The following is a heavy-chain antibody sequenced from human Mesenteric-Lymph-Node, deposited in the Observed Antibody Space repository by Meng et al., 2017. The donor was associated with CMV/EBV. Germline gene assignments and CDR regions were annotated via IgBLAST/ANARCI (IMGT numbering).Heavy chain of an antibody. CDR1: GFTFSNSD. D-gene: IGHD1-1*01. V-gene: IGHV3-19*01. J-gene: IGHJ6*02. CDR2: VSWNGSRT. Sequence: GESLKISCAASGFTFSNSDMNWVRQAPGKGLEWVSGVSWNGSRTHYADSVKGRFIISRDNSRNFLYQQMNSLRPEDTAVYYCTRRVKLENDYYGMDVWGQGTTVTVSS. CDR3: TRRVKLENDYYGMDV.